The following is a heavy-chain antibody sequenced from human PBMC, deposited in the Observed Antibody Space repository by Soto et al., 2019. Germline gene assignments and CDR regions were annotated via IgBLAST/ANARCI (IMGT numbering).Heavy chain of an antibody. CDR2: ISTAGNT. D-gene: IGHD2-21*01. Sequence: PGGSLRLSCAASGFTFSNYDRHWVRQATGKGLEWVSTISTAGNTYSPGSVKGRFTISRENAKNSLYLQMNSLRVDDTAVYYCARGRDSGLYYFDYWGQGTLVTVSS. J-gene: IGHJ4*02. CDR3: ARGRDSGLYYFDY. V-gene: IGHV3-13*01. CDR1: GFTFSNYD.